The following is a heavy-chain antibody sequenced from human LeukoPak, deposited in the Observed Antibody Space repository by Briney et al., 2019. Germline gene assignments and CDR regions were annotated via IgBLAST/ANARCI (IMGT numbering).Heavy chain of an antibody. D-gene: IGHD3-3*01. J-gene: IGHJ4*02. CDR3: ARFPEEWGEDY. V-gene: IGHV4-59*01. Sequence: SETLSLTCTVSGGSISSYYWSWIRQPPGKGLEWIGYIYYSGSTNYNPSLKSRVTISVDTSKNQFSLKLSSVTAVDTAVYYCARFPEEWGEDYWGQGTPVTVSS. CDR1: GGSISSYY. CDR2: IYYSGST.